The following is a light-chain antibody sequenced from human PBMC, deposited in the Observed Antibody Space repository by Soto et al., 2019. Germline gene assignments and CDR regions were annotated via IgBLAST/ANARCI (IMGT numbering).Light chain of an antibody. J-gene: IGKJ3*01. Sequence: DIQMTQSPSSLSASVGDRVTITCRASQSSSSYLNWYQQKPGNAPKLLIYAASTLQSGVPSRFSGGGSGTDFTLTISSLQPEDFATYYCQQTYTTPFTFGPGTKVDIK. CDR2: AAS. CDR1: QSSSSY. V-gene: IGKV1-39*01. CDR3: QQTYTTPFT.